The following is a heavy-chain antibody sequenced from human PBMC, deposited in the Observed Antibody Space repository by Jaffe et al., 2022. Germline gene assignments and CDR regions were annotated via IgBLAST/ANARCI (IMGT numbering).Heavy chain of an antibody. V-gene: IGHV2-26*01. CDR3: ARMSRGYSSSWGAFFAPPPTDLDY. D-gene: IGHD6-13*01. J-gene: IGHJ4*02. CDR2: IFSNDEK. Sequence: QVTLKESGPVLVKPTETLTLTCTVSGFSLSNARMGVSWIRQPPGKALEWLAHIFSNDEKSYSTSLKSRLTISKDTSKSQVVLTMTNMDPVDTATYYCARMSRGYSSSWGAFFAPPPTDLDYWGQGTLVTVSS. CDR1: GFSLSNARMG.